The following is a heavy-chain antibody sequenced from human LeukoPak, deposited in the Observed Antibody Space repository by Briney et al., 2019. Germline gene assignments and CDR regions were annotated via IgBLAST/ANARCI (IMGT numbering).Heavy chain of an antibody. V-gene: IGHV1-2*02. CDR2: INPNSGGT. D-gene: IGHD3-22*01. CDR3: ATLYDSSGYYWDDYFDY. Sequence: GASVKVSCKASGYTFTGYYMHWVRQAPGQGLEGMGWINPNSGGTNYAQKFQGRVTMTRDTSISTAYMELSRLRSDDTAVYYCATLYDSSGYYWDDYFDYWGQGTLVTVSS. J-gene: IGHJ4*02. CDR1: GYTFTGYY.